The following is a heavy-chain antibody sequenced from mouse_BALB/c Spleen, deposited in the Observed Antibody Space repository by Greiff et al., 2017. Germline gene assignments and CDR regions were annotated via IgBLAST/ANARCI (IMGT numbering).Heavy chain of an antibody. D-gene: IGHD2-1*01. Sequence: EVHLVESGAELVKPGASVKLSCTASGFNIKDTYMHWVKQRPEQGLEWIGRIDPANGNTKYDPKFQGKATITADTSSNTAYLQLSSLTSEDTAVYYCARSGGNYEFYYAMDYWGQGTSVTVSS. V-gene: IGHV14-3*02. J-gene: IGHJ4*01. CDR2: IDPANGNT. CDR3: ARSGGNYEFYYAMDY. CDR1: GFNIKDTY.